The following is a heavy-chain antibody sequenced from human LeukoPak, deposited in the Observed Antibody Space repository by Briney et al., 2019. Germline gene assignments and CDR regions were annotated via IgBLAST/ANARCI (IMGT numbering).Heavy chain of an antibody. CDR2: IIPILGIA. D-gene: IGHD6-13*01. CDR1: GGTFSSYA. V-gene: IGHV1-69*04. J-gene: IGHJ3*02. CDR3: ARDSKAAAGLVPHAFDI. Sequence: ASVKVSCKASGGTFSSYAISWVRQAPGQGLEWMGRIIPILGIANYAQKFQGRVTITADKSTSTAYMELSSLRSEDTAVYYCARDSKAAAGLVPHAFDIWGQGTMVTVSS.